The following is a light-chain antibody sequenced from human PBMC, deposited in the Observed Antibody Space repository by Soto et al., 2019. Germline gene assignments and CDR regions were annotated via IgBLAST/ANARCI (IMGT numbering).Light chain of an antibody. V-gene: IGKV1-5*03. Sequence: DIQMTQSPSTLSASVGDRVTTTCRASQSISSWLAWYQQKPGKAPKLLIYKASSLESGVPSRFSGSGSGTEFTLTISSLQPDDFATYYCQQYNSYWRTFGQGTKVDIK. CDR2: KAS. CDR3: QQYNSYWRT. J-gene: IGKJ1*01. CDR1: QSISSW.